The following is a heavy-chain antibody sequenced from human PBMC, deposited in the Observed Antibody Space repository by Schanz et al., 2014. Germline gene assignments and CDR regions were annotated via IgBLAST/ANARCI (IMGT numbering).Heavy chain of an antibody. D-gene: IGHD3-10*01. CDR1: GFPFSDYF. J-gene: IGHJ4*02. CDR2: IGNGGVTT. CDR3: ARIGGSVFDY. Sequence: VQLVESGGGLVKPGGSLRLSCTASGFPFSDYFMAWIRQPPGRGLEWVSYIGNGGVTTYYADSVKGRFTISRDNSKNSLYRQINSLRAEDTAVYYCARIGGSVFDYWAQGTLVTVSS. V-gene: IGHV3-11*01.